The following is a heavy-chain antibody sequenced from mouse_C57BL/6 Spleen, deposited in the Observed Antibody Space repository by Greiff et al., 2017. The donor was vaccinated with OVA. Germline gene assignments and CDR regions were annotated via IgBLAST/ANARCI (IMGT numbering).Heavy chain of an antibody. CDR1: GFNIKDDY. Sequence: EVNVVESGAELVRPGASVKLSCTASGFNIKDDYMHWVKQRPEQGLEWIGWIDPENGDTEYASKFQGKATITADTSSNTAYLQLSSLTSEDTAVYYCTTDWDEDYWGQGTTLTVSS. CDR3: TTDWDEDY. J-gene: IGHJ2*01. V-gene: IGHV14-4*01. CDR2: IDPENGDT. D-gene: IGHD4-1*01.